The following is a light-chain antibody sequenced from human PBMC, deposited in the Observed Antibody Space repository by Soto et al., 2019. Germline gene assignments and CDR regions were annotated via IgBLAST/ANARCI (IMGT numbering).Light chain of an antibody. J-gene: IGKJ1*01. CDR3: QQSYSKT. CDR1: QSIDNR. V-gene: IGKV1-39*01. Sequence: DIQMTQSPSTLSASIGDRVTITCRASQSIDNRLAWYQQKPGKAPKVLIYAASSLQSGVPSRFSGSGSGTDFTLTISSLQPEDFATYYCQQSYSKTFGQGTTVDIK. CDR2: AAS.